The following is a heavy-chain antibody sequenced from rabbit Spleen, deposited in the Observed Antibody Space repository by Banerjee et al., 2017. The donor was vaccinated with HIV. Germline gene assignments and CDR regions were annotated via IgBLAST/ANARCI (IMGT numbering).Heavy chain of an antibody. V-gene: IGHV1S40*01. Sequence: QSLEESGGDLVKTGASLTLTCTASGFSFSSSYWICWVRQAPGKGLELIACIYTRSGRTYYATWAKGRFTISKASSTTVTLQMTSLTAADTATYFCARDPGAGTSNLWGQGTLVTVS. D-gene: IGHD4-2*01. CDR2: IYTRSGRT. J-gene: IGHJ4*01. CDR1: GFSFSSSYW. CDR3: ARDPGAGTSNL.